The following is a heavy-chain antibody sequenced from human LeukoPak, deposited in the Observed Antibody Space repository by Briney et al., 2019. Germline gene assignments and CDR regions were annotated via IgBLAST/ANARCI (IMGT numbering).Heavy chain of an antibody. J-gene: IGHJ4*02. CDR3: TTAPYCGGDCSRGY. D-gene: IGHD2-21*02. CDR1: GFTFSNAW. V-gene: IGHV3-15*07. CDR2: IKSKTDGGTT. Sequence: PGGSLRLSCAASGFTFSNAWMNWVRQAPGKGLEWVGRIKSKTDGGTTDYAAPVKGRFTISRDDSKNTLYLQMNSLKTEDTAVYYCTTAPYCGGDCSRGYWGQGTLVTVSS.